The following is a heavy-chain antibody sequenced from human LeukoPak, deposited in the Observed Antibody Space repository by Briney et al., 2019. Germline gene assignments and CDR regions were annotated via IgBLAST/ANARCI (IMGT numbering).Heavy chain of an antibody. CDR1: GGSISSSSYY. CDR3: ARHVPPIIVGATPFDY. Sequence: PSETLSLTCTVSGGSISSSSYYWGWIRQPPGKGLEWIGSIYYSGSTYYNPSLKSRVTISVDMSKNQFSLKLSSVTAADTAVYYCARHVPPIIVGATPFDYWGQGTLVTVSS. D-gene: IGHD1-26*01. CDR2: IYYSGST. J-gene: IGHJ4*02. V-gene: IGHV4-39*01.